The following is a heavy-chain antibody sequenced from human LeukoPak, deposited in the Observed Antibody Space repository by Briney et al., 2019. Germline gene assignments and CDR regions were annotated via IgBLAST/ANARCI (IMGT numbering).Heavy chain of an antibody. CDR1: GYTFTSYD. CDR3: ARDLSGYSYGFGY. V-gene: IGHV1-8*01. J-gene: IGHJ4*02. CDR2: MNTNSGNT. Sequence: ASVKVSCKASGYTFTSYDINWVRQATGQGLEWMGWMNTNSGNTGYAQKFQGRVTMTRNTSISTAYMELRGLRSDDTAVYYCARDLSGYSYGFGYWGQGTLVTVSS. D-gene: IGHD5-18*01.